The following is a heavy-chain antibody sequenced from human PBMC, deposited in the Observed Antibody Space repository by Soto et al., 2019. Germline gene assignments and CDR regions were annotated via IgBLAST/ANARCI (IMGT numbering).Heavy chain of an antibody. D-gene: IGHD1-26*01. J-gene: IGHJ6*02. CDR1: GFTFSNAW. CDR3: TTSGSLYYYYYYGMDV. Sequence: EVQLVESGGGLVQPGGSLRLSCAASGFTFSNAWMNWVRQAPGKGLEWVGRIKSKTDGGTIDYAAPVKGRFTISRDDSKNTLYLQMNSLKTEDTAVYYCTTSGSLYYYYYYGMDVWGQGTTVTVSS. V-gene: IGHV3-15*07. CDR2: IKSKTDGGTI.